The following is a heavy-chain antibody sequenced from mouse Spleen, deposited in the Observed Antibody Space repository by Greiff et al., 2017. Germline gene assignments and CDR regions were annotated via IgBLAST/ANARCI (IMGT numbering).Heavy chain of an antibody. V-gene: IGHV5-16*01. CDR1: GFTFSDYY. Sequence: EVKLMESEGGLVQPGSSMKLSCTASGFTFSDYYMAWVRQVPEKGLEWVANINYDGSSTYYLDSLKSRFIISRDNAKNILYLQMSSLKSEDTATYYCARDAHYYDVWGTGTTVTVSS. J-gene: IGHJ1*03. CDR2: INYDGSST. CDR3: ARDAHYYDV.